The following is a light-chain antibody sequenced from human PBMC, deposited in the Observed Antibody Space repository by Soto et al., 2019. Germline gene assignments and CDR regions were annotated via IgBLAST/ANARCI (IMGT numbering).Light chain of an antibody. V-gene: IGLV2-23*02. J-gene: IGLJ2*01. CDR1: RSDVGSYNS. CDR2: EVT. CDR3: LSYAGNSIWL. Sequence: QSVLTQPASVSGSPGQSITISCTGTRSDVGSYNSIAWYQQHPGKAPRVVIFEVTKRPSGISDRFSGSKSGYTASLRISGLQAEDEADYFRLSYAGNSIWLFGGGTKVTVL.